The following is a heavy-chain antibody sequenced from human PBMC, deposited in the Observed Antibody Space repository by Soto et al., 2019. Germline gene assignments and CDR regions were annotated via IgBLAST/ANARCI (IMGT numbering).Heavy chain of an antibody. Sequence: ESGGGVVQPEKSLRLSCAASGFTFSNYAMHWVRQAPGKGLEWVAVISFDGSNKDCADTVKGRFTISRDNSKNTLYLQMNSLRAEDTAVYYCARGVTMVRGVTGSDYWGQGTLVTVSS. CDR1: GFTFSNYA. CDR2: ISFDGSNK. V-gene: IGHV3-30-3*01. J-gene: IGHJ4*02. CDR3: ARGVTMVRGVTGSDY. D-gene: IGHD3-10*01.